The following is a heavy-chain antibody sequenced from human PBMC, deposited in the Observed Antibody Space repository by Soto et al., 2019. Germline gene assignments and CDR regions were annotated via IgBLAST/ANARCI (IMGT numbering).Heavy chain of an antibody. CDR1: GGTFSSYA. J-gene: IGHJ4*02. CDR3: ARGWGSGKGYFDY. D-gene: IGHD3-10*01. CDR2: IIPIFGTA. Sequence: GASVKVSCKASGGTFSSYAISWVRQAPGQGLEWMGGIIPIFGTANYAQKFQGRVTITADESTSTAYMELSSLRSVDTAVYYCARGWGSGKGYFDYWGQGTLVTVSS. V-gene: IGHV1-69*13.